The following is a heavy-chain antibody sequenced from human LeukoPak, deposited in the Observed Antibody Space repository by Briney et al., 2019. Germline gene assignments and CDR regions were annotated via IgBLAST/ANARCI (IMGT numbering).Heavy chain of an antibody. D-gene: IGHD3/OR15-3a*01. V-gene: IGHV3-7*01. J-gene: IGHJ6*03. CDR2: IKQDGSEK. CDR3: ARDNDFWGGYYYYYMDV. Sequence: PGGSLRLSCAASGFTFSSYGMHWVRQAPGKGLEWVANIKQDGSEKYYVDSVKGRFTISRDNAKNSLYLQMNSLRAEDTAVYYCARDNDFWGGYYYYYMDVWGKGTTVTVSS. CDR1: GFTFSSYG.